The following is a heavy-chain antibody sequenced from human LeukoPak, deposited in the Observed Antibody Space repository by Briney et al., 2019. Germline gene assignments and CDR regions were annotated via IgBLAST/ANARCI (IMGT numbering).Heavy chain of an antibody. V-gene: IGHV4-4*07. Sequence: SETLSLTCTVSGGSISGYYWSWIRQPPGKGLEWIGRIYTSGSTNYNPSLKSRVTISVDKSKNQFSLKLSSVTAADTAVYYCAREVPNSSGYYYVRAFDYWGQGTLATVSS. J-gene: IGHJ4*02. D-gene: IGHD3-22*01. CDR2: IYTSGST. CDR3: AREVPNSSGYYYVRAFDY. CDR1: GGSISGYY.